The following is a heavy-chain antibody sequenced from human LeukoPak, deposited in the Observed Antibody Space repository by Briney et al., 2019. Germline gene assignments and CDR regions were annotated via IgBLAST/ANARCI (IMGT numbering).Heavy chain of an antibody. Sequence: GGSLRLSCAASGFTFSNYWMHWVRHAPGMGLVWVSRINYDGSSTGYADSVKGRFTISRDNAKNTLYLQMNSLRAADTAVYYCARVGIDWYRDYFDYWGQGTLVTVSS. CDR1: GFTFSNYW. CDR2: INYDGSST. CDR3: ARVGIDWYRDYFDY. J-gene: IGHJ4*02. D-gene: IGHD3-9*01. V-gene: IGHV3-74*01.